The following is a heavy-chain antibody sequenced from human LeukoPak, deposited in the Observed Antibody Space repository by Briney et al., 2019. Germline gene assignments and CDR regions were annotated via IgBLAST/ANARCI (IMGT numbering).Heavy chain of an antibody. Sequence: PSETLSLTCTVSGGSISSYYWSWIRQPPGKGLEWIGYIYYSGSTNYNPSLKSRVTISVDTSKNQFSLKLSSMTAADTAVYYCASFLAGSHFDYWGQGTLVTVSS. CDR2: IYYSGST. CDR3: ASFLAGSHFDY. V-gene: IGHV4-59*08. D-gene: IGHD6-19*01. J-gene: IGHJ4*02. CDR1: GGSISSYY.